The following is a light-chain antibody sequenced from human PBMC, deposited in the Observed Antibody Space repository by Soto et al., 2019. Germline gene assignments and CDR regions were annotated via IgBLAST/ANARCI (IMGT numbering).Light chain of an antibody. V-gene: IGKV3-20*01. J-gene: IGKJ3*01. Sequence: EIVLTQSPGTLSLSPGERATLSCRASQSFSSSYLAWYQQKPGQAPRLLIYGASNRATGIPDRFSGSGSGTDFTLTISRLEPEDFAGYYCQQYSSSPLTFGPGTKVDIK. CDR2: GAS. CDR1: QSFSSSY. CDR3: QQYSSSPLT.